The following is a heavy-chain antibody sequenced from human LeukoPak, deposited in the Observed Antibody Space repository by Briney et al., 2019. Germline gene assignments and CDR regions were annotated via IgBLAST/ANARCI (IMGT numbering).Heavy chain of an antibody. CDR3: ARAKTMVPDFGS. Sequence: PSETLSLTCTVSGGSISSGDYYWSWIRQPPGKGLEWIGYIYYSGSTYYNPSLKSRVTISVDTSKNQFSLKLSSVTAADTAVYYCARAKTMVPDFGSWGQGTLVTVSS. J-gene: IGHJ4*02. CDR1: GGSISSGDYY. D-gene: IGHD2-8*01. V-gene: IGHV4-30-4*01. CDR2: IYYSGST.